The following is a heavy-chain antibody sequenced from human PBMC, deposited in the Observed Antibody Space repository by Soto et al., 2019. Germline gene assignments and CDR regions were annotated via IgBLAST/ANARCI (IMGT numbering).Heavy chain of an antibody. D-gene: IGHD6-13*01. CDR3: ARSSARGSHGPDDNGMDV. CDR2: ISAYNGNT. Sequence: QDHLVQSGPEVKKPGASVKVSCKASGYIFTNYGINWVRQAPGQGLEGMGRISAYNGNTNFSKTVHDRLHIPTNTSTATSYMERRSLTYDATAVYFCARSSARGSHGPDDNGMDVWGQGTTVTVSS. J-gene: IGHJ6*02. V-gene: IGHV1-18*04. CDR1: GYIFTNYG.